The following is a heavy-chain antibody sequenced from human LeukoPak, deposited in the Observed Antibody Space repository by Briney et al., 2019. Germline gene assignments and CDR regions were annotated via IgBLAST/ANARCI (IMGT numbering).Heavy chain of an antibody. CDR1: SDSISSGDYY. CDR2: ISSSGST. J-gene: IGHJ6*03. Sequence: SETLSLTCTVSSDSISSGDYYWSWIRQPAGKGLEWIGRISSSGSTNYNPSLKSRVTISLDTSKNQFSLKLRSVTAADTAAYYCARGPAAIYMDVWGKGTTVTISS. CDR3: ARGPAAIYMDV. D-gene: IGHD2-2*02. V-gene: IGHV4-61*02.